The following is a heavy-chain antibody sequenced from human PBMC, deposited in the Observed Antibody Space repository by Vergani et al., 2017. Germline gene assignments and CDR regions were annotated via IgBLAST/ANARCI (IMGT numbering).Heavy chain of an antibody. CDR1: GYTFTSDD. V-gene: IGHV1-8*03. D-gene: IGHD2-8*01. CDR3: VSARRTCTYDHCPRYYYDV. Sequence: QVQLVQSGAEVKKPGASVQVSCKASGYTFTSDDINWVRQAPGQGLEWMGWMNPNSGNTGYAQSLQGRLTITRDTSVNTAYMDLTGLRSEDMAVYYCVSARRTCTYDHCPRYYYDVWGQGTLVTVSS. CDR2: MNPNSGNT. J-gene: IGHJ6*02.